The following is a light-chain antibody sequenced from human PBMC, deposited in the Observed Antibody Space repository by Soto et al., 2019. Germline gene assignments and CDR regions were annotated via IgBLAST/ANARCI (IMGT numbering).Light chain of an antibody. CDR2: AAS. J-gene: IGKJ1*01. Sequence: DIQMTQSPSSVSASVGDRVTITCRASQGSSSWLAWYQQKPGKALKLLIYAASSLQSGVPSRFSGSGAGTDFTLTISRMQPEDFATYYCQQANSFPGALGPGTKVEIK. CDR1: QGSSSW. V-gene: IGKV1-12*01. CDR3: QQANSFPGA.